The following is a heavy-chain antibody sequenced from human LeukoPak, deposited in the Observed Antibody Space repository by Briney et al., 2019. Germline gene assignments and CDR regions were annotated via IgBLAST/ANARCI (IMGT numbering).Heavy chain of an antibody. CDR2: ISAYNGNT. CDR3: ARVTDSSGYYGDFDY. CDR1: GYTFTSYG. J-gene: IGHJ4*02. D-gene: IGHD3-22*01. Sequence: ASVKVSCKVSGYTFTSYGISWVRQAPGQGLEWMGWISAYNGNTNYAQKLQGRVTMTTDTSTSTAYMELRSLRSDDTAVYYCARVTDSSGYYGDFDYWGQGTLVTVSS. V-gene: IGHV1-18*01.